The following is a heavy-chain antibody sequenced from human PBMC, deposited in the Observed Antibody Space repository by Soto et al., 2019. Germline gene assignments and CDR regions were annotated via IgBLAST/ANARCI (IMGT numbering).Heavy chain of an antibody. CDR3: AYLGYCSGGSCYSGYYYYYGMDV. CDR1: GFTFSSYS. Sequence: GGSLRLSCAASGFTFSSYSMNWVRQAPGKGLEWVSSISSSSSYIYYADSVKGRFTISRANAKNSLYLQMNSLRAEDTAVYYCAYLGYCSGGSCYSGYYYYYGMDVWGQGTTVTVSS. CDR2: ISSSSSYI. J-gene: IGHJ6*02. D-gene: IGHD2-15*01. V-gene: IGHV3-21*01.